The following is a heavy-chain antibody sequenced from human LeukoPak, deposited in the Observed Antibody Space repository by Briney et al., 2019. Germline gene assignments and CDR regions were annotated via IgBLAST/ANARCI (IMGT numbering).Heavy chain of an antibody. CDR1: GFTFSSYG. J-gene: IGHJ3*02. CDR3: AKVLASGYDSRWAFDI. D-gene: IGHD5-12*01. CDR2: IRNDGSNK. V-gene: IGHV3-30*02. Sequence: GGSVRLSCAASGFTFSSYGMHWVRQAPGKGLEWVAFIRNDGSNKYYADSVKGRFNISRDNSKNTLYLQMNSLRAEDTAVYYCAKVLASGYDSRWAFDIWGQGTMVTVSS.